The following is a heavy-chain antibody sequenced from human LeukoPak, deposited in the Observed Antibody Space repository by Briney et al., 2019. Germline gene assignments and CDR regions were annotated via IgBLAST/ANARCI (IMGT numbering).Heavy chain of an antibody. V-gene: IGHV3-64D*06. CDR1: GFTFSSYA. CDR2: ISSNGGST. CDR3: VKVRSRFSWRSSGRDSAFDI. J-gene: IGHJ3*02. Sequence: GGSLRLSCSASGFTFSSYAMHWVRQAPGKGLEYVSAISSNGGSTYYADSVKGRFTISRDNSKNTLYLQMSSLRAEDTAVYYCVKVRSRFSWRSSGRDSAFDIWGQGTMVTVSS. D-gene: IGHD3-3*01.